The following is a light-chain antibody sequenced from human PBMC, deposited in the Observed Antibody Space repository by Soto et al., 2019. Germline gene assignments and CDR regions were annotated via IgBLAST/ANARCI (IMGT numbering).Light chain of an antibody. Sequence: QSVLTQSPSASGTPGPRVTISCSGTSSNIGTNYVYWYQQLPGTAPKVLIYSNDKRPSGVPDRFSGSKSGTSASLAISGLRSEDEADYYCAAWDDSLSGPLFGGGTKVT. CDR1: SSNIGTNY. CDR2: SND. V-gene: IGLV1-47*01. J-gene: IGLJ2*01. CDR3: AAWDDSLSGPL.